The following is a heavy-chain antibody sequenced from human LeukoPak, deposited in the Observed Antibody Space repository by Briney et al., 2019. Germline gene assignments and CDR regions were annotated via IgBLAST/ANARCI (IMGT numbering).Heavy chain of an antibody. Sequence: PSETLTLTCTVSGGSINSGGYYWSWIRQRAGMALVWIGRIYTSGSTYYNPSLKSRVTISVHTSKNQFSLNVISVNAADTAVYYCARARSGSGSYGRFDYWGQGTLVTVSS. V-gene: IGHV4-61*02. CDR1: GGSINSGGYY. CDR3: ARARSGSGSYGRFDY. D-gene: IGHD3-10*01. J-gene: IGHJ4*02. CDR2: IYTSGST.